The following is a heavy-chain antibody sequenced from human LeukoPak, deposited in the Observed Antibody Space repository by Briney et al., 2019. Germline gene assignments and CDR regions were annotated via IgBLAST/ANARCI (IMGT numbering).Heavy chain of an antibody. CDR3: AREPGASSGTQGDYFDY. CDR1: GGSVSSGSYY. Sequence: KPSETLSLTCTVSGGSVSSGSYYWSWIRQPPGKGLEWIGYIYYSGSTNYNPSLKSRVTISVDTSKNQFSLKLSSVTAADTAVYYCAREPGASSGTQGDYFDYWGQGTLVTVSS. J-gene: IGHJ4*02. CDR2: IYYSGST. V-gene: IGHV4-61*01. D-gene: IGHD3-10*01.